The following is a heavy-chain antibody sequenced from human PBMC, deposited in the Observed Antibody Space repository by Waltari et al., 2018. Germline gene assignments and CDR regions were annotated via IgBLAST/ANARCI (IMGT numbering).Heavy chain of an antibody. CDR3: VRGGSYGSMDY. J-gene: IGHJ4*02. Sequence: EVQLVESGGGALQPGGSLSLSCAASGSTFRDYWMYWVRQGPGKGLLWVSRINRDGSTTTYADSVKGRFTISRDNAKNTLDLQMNSVRVEDSAVYFCVRGGSYGSMDYWGQGTLVSVSS. D-gene: IGHD5-12*01. CDR1: GSTFRDYW. CDR2: INRDGSTT. V-gene: IGHV3-74*01.